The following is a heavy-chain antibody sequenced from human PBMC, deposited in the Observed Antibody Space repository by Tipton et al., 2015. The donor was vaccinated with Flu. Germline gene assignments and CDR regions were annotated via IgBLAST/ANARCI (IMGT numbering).Heavy chain of an antibody. D-gene: IGHD2-2*01. CDR1: GYTFTDYY. J-gene: IGHJ5*02. V-gene: IGHV1-2*02. CDR2: IHPKSGDT. CDR3: AREACTSATCYHGWFDP. Sequence: VQLVQSGADMKKPGASVKVSCKASGYTFTDYYIHWVRQAPGQGLEWMGWIHPKSGDTHYAQRFQGRVTMTRDTSISAVFMELNRLRSDDTALYYCAREACTSATCYHGWFDPWGQGTLVTVSS.